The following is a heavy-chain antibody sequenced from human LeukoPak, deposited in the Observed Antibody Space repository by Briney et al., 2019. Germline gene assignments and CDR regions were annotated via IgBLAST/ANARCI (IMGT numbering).Heavy chain of an antibody. Sequence: ASVTNSCKASGYTFTSYGISWLGQAPGQGVEWMGWISAYNDNTNYAQQLQGRVTLTTDPTTRTDYLELSSMRSHDTAVYSSARALNSGSYLLWFDPWGQGTLVTVSS. V-gene: IGHV1-18*01. CDR1: GYTFTSYG. CDR2: ISAYNDNT. J-gene: IGHJ5*02. D-gene: IGHD1-26*01. CDR3: ARALNSGSYLLWFDP.